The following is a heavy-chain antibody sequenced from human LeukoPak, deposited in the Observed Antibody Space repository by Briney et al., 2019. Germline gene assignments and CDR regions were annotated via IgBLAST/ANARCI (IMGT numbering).Heavy chain of an antibody. V-gene: IGHV3-53*01. D-gene: IGHD3-9*01. CDR2: IYSSGST. CDR1: GFIVSDSY. Sequence: HSGGSLRLSCAGSGFIVSDSYTSWVRQGPGKGLEWVSVIYSSGSTDYADSVRGRFTIARDNAKNSLYLQMNSLRAEDTAVYYCARKGIDYDILTGFDPWGQGTLVTVSS. J-gene: IGHJ5*02. CDR3: ARKGIDYDILTGFDP.